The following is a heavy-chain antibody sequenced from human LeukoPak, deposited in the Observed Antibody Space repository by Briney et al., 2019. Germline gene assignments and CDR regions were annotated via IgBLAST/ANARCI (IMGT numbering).Heavy chain of an antibody. D-gene: IGHD5-18*01. V-gene: IGHV4-31*03. CDR2: IYYSGST. CDR1: GGSISSGGYY. CDR3: ARHNRGYSYGTFDY. J-gene: IGHJ4*02. Sequence: SETLSLTCTVSGGSISSGGYYWSWIRQHPGKGLEWIGYIYYSGSTYYNPSLKSRVTISVDTSKNQFSLKLSSVTAADTAVYYCARHNRGYSYGTFDYWGQGTLVTVSS.